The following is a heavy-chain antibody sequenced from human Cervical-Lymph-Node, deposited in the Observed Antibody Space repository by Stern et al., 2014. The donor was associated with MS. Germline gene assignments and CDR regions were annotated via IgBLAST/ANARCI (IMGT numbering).Heavy chain of an antibody. J-gene: IGHJ5*02. Sequence: VQLVQSGGGVVQPGRSLRLSCAASGFTFSSYAMHWVRQAPGKGLEWVAVISYDGSNKYYADSVKGRFTISRDNSKNTLYLQMNSLRAEDTAVYYCARDGSGYSGYAPYNWFDPWGQGTLVTVSS. CDR2: ISYDGSNK. CDR3: ARDGSGYSGYAPYNWFDP. D-gene: IGHD5-12*01. CDR1: GFTFSSYA. V-gene: IGHV3-30*01.